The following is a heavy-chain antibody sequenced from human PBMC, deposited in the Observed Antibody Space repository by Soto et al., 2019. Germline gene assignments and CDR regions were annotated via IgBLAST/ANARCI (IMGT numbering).Heavy chain of an antibody. CDR3: ARGLPYYDILTGYPYYYYYYMDV. V-gene: IGHV4-59*01. J-gene: IGHJ6*03. CDR2: IYYSGST. CDR1: GGSISSYY. D-gene: IGHD3-9*01. Sequence: PSETLSLTCTVSGGSISSYYWSWIRQPPGKGLEWIGYIYYSGSTNYNPSLKSRVTISVDTSKNQFSLKLSSVTAADTAVYYCARGLPYYDILTGYPYYYYYYMDVWGKGTTVTVS.